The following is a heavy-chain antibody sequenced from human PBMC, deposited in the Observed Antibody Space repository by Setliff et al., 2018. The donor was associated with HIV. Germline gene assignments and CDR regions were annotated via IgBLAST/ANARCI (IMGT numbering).Heavy chain of an antibody. V-gene: IGHV1-69*10. CDR1: GGTFSSYA. CDR2: IIPILGIA. CDR3: ARPQWELGVDYYGMDV. D-gene: IGHD1-26*01. Sequence: GASVKVSCKASGGTFSSYAISWVRQAPGQGLEWMGGIIPILGIANYAQKFQGRVTITAVESTSTAYMELSSLRSEDTAVYYCARPQWELGVDYYGMDVWGQGTTVTVSS. J-gene: IGHJ6*02.